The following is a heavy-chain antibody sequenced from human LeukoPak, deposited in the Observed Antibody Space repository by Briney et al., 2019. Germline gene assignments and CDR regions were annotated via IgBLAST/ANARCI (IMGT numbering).Heavy chain of an antibody. J-gene: IGHJ4*02. V-gene: IGHV3-64D*09. CDR3: VSEDIVVVPAEFDY. CDR1: GFTFSSYA. Sequence: GGSLRLSCSAAGFTFSSYAIHWVRQAPGKGLEYVSAISSNGGSTYYADSVKGRFTIFRDNSKNTLYLQMSSLRAEDTAVYYCVSEDIVVVPAEFDYWGQGTLVTVSS. D-gene: IGHD2-2*01. CDR2: ISSNGGST.